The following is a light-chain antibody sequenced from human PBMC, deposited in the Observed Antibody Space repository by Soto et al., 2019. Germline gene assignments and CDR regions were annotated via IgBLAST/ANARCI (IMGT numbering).Light chain of an antibody. Sequence: QSALTQPASVSGSPGQSITISCTGTSSDVGGYNYVSWYQQHPGKAPKLMIYDVSNRPSGVSTRFSGSKSGNTASLTISGLQAEDEADNYCSSYTSSSTLVVFGGGTKVTVL. J-gene: IGLJ2*01. CDR1: SSDVGGYNY. CDR3: SSYTSSSTLVV. V-gene: IGLV2-14*01. CDR2: DVS.